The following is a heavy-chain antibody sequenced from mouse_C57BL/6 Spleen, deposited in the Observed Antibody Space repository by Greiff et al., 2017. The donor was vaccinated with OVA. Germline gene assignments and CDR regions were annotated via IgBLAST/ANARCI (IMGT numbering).Heavy chain of an antibody. D-gene: IGHD2-3*01. J-gene: IGHJ2*01. CDR1: GYSFTGYY. CDR2: INPSTGGT. Sequence: VQLKQSGPELVKPGASVKISCKASGYSFTGYYMNWVKQSPEKSLEWIGEINPSTGGTTYNQKFKAKATLTVDKSSSTAYMQLKSLTSEDSAVYYCAFYDGYYVDYWGQGTTLTVSS. V-gene: IGHV1-42*01. CDR3: AFYDGYYVDY.